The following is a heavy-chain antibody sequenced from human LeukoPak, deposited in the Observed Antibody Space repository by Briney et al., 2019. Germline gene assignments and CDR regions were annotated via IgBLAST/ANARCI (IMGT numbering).Heavy chain of an antibody. CDR3: ARDRYDFWSGGEYYFDY. Sequence: SETLSLTCTVSGGSISSFYWSWIRQPAGKGLEWIGRIYTSGRTNYNPSLKSRVTMSVDTSKNQFSLKLSSVTAADTAVYYCARDRYDFWSGGEYYFDYWGQGTLVTVSS. CDR1: GGSISSFY. V-gene: IGHV4-4*07. D-gene: IGHD3-3*01. J-gene: IGHJ4*02. CDR2: IYTSGRT.